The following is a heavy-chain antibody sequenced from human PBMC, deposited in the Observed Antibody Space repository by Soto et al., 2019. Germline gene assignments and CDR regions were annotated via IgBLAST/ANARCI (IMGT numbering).Heavy chain of an antibody. CDR3: AKEGWLQLQGYFDY. J-gene: IGHJ4*02. V-gene: IGHV3-30*18. CDR1: GFTFSSYG. Sequence: HPGGSLRLSCAASGFTFSSYGMHWVRQAPGKGLEWVAVISYDGSNKYYADSVKGRFTISRDNSKNTLYLQMNSLRAEDTAVYYCAKEGWLQLQGYFDYWGQGTLVTVSS. CDR2: ISYDGSNK. D-gene: IGHD5-12*01.